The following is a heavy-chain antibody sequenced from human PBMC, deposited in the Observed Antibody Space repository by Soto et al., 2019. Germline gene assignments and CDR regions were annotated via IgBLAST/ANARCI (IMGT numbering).Heavy chain of an antibody. CDR2: IIPIFGTT. CDR1: GGTFSSYA. V-gene: IGHV1-69*12. Sequence: QVQLVQSGAEVKKPGSSVNVSCKASGGTFSSYAISWVRQAPGQGLEWMGGIIPIFGTTNYALKFQGRLSIAADDSSSTAYMELSSLTSDDTAVYYCARPSGVRLEDSYYYAVDVWGQGTTVIVSS. J-gene: IGHJ6*02. D-gene: IGHD3-10*01. CDR3: ARPSGVRLEDSYYYAVDV.